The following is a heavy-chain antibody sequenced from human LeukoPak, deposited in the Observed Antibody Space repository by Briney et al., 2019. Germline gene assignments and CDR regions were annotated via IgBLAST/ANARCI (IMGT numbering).Heavy chain of an antibody. J-gene: IGHJ4*02. CDR2: ISYDGGNK. V-gene: IGHV3-30-3*01. D-gene: IGHD3-10*01. Sequence: GGSLRLSCAASGFTFSSYAMHWVRQAPGKGLEWVAVISYDGGNKYYTDSVQGRFTISRDNSKNPLYLQMNSLRAEDTAVYYCARDTPDYYGSGSYWHYFDYWGQGTLVTVSS. CDR3: ARDTPDYYGSGSYWHYFDY. CDR1: GFTFSSYA.